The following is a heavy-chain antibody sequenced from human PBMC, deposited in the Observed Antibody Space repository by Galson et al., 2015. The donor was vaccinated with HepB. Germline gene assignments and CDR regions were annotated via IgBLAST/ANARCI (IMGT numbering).Heavy chain of an antibody. J-gene: IGHJ4*02. CDR1: GFTFSNYA. V-gene: IGHV3-30-3*01. D-gene: IGHD3-10*01. CDR2: ITYDGNNK. CDR3: ARDRPELWLSGSDY. Sequence: SLRLSCAASGFTFSNYAMQWVRQAPGKGLEWVAVITYDGNNKYYADSVWGRFTISRDNSKNTLYLQVNSLRVEDTAVYYCARDRPELWLSGSDYWGQGTLVTVSS.